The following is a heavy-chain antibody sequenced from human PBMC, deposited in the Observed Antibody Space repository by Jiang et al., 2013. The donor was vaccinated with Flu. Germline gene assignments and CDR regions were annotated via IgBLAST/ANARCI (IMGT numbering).Heavy chain of an antibody. J-gene: IGHJ4*02. Sequence: QSGSELKKPGASVKVSCKPSGYTFTTYAVNWVRQAPGRGLEWMGWINTNTGNPKYAQGFTGRFVFSLDTSVSTAYLQISGLQAEDTAVYYCARGGRAESTGWYDYFEYWGQGTLVTVSS. CDR1: GYTFTTYA. CDR2: INTNTGNP. D-gene: IGHD6-19*01. CDR3: ARGGRAESTGWYDYFEY. V-gene: IGHV7-4-1*02.